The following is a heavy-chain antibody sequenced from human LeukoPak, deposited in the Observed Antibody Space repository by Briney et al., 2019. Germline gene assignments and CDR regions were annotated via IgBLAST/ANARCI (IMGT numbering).Heavy chain of an antibody. D-gene: IGHD3-3*01. V-gene: IGHV4-34*01. CDR3: ARDLLRVYYYGMDV. CDR1: GGSFSGYY. Sequence: SETLSLTCAVYGGSFSGYYWSWIRQPPGKGLEWIGEINHSGSTNYNPSLKSRVTISVDTSKNQFSLKLSSVTAADTAVYYCARDLLRVYYYGMDVWGQGTTVTVSS. J-gene: IGHJ6*02. CDR2: INHSGST.